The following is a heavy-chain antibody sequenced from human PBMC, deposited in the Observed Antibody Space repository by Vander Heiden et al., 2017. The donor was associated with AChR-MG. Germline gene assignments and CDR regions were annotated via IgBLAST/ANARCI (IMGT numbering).Heavy chain of an antibody. CDR3: ARGEGPRDIVVVVAATFLDY. V-gene: IGHV4-34*01. CDR1: GGSFRGYY. CDR2: INHSGST. J-gene: IGHJ4*02. D-gene: IGHD2-15*01. Sequence: VQLQQWGAGLLKPAETLSLTCAVYGGSFRGYYWRWIRQPPGKGLEWIGEINHSGSTNYNPSLKSRVTISVDTSKNQFSLKLSSVTAADTAVYYCARGEGPRDIVVVVAATFLDYWGQGTLVTVSS.